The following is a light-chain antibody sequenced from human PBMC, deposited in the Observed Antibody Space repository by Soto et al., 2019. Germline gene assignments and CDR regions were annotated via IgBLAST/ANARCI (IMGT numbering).Light chain of an antibody. CDR2: KAS. Sequence: DIQISLCPSTLSASVGERVTITCRASQSISNWLAWYQQKPGKAPKVLIYKASNLESGVPSRFSGSGSGTEFTLTISSLQPDDFATYYCQQYDNYYPWTFGQGTKVDIK. V-gene: IGKV1-5*03. CDR1: QSISNW. J-gene: IGKJ1*01. CDR3: QQYDNYYPWT.